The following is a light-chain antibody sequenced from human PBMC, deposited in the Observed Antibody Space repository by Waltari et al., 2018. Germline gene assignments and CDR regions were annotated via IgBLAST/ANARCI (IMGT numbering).Light chain of an antibody. J-gene: IGKJ4*01. CDR3: QQYNSYSLLT. V-gene: IGKV1-5*03. Sequence: DIQMTQSPYTLSASVGDRVNITCRASQSISNWLAWYQQKPGKAPKLLIYKASSLESGVPSRFSGSGSGTVFTLTISSLQPDDFATYYCQQYNSYSLLTFGGGTKVEIK. CDR1: QSISNW. CDR2: KAS.